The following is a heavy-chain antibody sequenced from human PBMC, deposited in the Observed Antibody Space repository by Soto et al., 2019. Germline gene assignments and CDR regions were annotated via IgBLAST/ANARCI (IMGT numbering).Heavy chain of an antibody. D-gene: IGHD4-17*01. V-gene: IGHV3-23*01. CDR2: IRGSGGST. Sequence: PGGSLRLSCAASGFTFSSYAMSWVRQAPGKGLEWVSAIRGSGGSTYYADSVKGRFTISRDNSKNTLYLQMNSLRAEDTAICYCSKSPPGGSDYGHAFHIGGQGTRVTVPS. CDR1: GFTFSSYA. J-gene: IGHJ3*02. CDR3: SKSPPGGSDYGHAFHI.